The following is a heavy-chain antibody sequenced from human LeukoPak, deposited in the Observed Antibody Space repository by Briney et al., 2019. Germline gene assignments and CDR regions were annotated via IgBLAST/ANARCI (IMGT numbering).Heavy chain of an antibody. CDR3: ARSRLELQSWFDP. CDR2: IIPIIGNA. V-gene: IGHV1-69*05. Sequence: SVKVSCKASGDTFSSYAISWVRQAPGQGLEWMGWIIPIIGNANYAQKFQGRVTITTDESTSTAYMELSSLRSEDTAVYYCARSRLELQSWFDPWGQGTLVTVSS. D-gene: IGHD1-7*01. CDR1: GDTFSSYA. J-gene: IGHJ5*02.